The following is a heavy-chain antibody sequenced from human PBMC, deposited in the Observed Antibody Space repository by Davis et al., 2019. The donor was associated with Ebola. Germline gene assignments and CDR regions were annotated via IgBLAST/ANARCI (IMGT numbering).Heavy chain of an antibody. CDR3: AKDRSSAAYYFDD. CDR2: ISWNSVTI. Sequence: SLKISCATSGFTFDDYAMHWVRQAPGKGLEWVSGISWNSVTIGYADSVKGRFTISRDNAKKSLYLQMNSLRAEDTAFYYCAKDRSSAAYYFDDWGQGTLVTVSS. J-gene: IGHJ4*02. V-gene: IGHV3-9*01. D-gene: IGHD6-13*01. CDR1: GFTFDDYA.